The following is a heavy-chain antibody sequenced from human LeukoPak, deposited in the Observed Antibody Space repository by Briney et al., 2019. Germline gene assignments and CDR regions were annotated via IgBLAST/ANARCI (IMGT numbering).Heavy chain of an antibody. CDR3: ARDRYYYDSSGSTNWFDP. CDR2: IYHSGST. Sequence: SETLSLTCTVSGYSISSGYYWGWIRQPPGKGLEWIGSIYHSGSTYYNPSLKSRVTISVDTSKNQFSLKLSSVTAADTAVYYCARDRYYYDSSGSTNWFDPWGQGTLVTVSS. CDR1: GYSISSGYY. V-gene: IGHV4-38-2*02. D-gene: IGHD3-22*01. J-gene: IGHJ5*02.